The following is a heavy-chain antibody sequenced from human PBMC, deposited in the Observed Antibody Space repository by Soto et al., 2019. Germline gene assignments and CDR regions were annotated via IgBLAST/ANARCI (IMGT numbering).Heavy chain of an antibody. CDR3: VRGGNPYHYATSGPGTFDK. D-gene: IGHD1-26*01. CDR1: GDSVSSGDSY. Sequence: QVQLQESGPGLVKPSQTLSLTCSVSGDSVSSGDSYWSWLRQPPGKALEWIGYTSFSGYASYSPSLKSRVTISVDMSKSQFSLRLTSVTAAYTAVYYCVRGGNPYHYATSGPGTFDKWGQGTLVSVSS. J-gene: IGHJ4*02. V-gene: IGHV4-30-4*01. CDR2: TSFSGYA.